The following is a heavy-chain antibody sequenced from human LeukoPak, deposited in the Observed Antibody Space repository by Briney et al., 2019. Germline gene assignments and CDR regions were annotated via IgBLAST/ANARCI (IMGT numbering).Heavy chain of an antibody. CDR2: INHSGST. CDR3: ARRVPAAPWGYYYYYYMDV. CDR1: GGSFSGYY. J-gene: IGHJ6*03. Sequence: SETLSLTCAVYGGSFSGYYWSWIRQPPGKGLEWIGEINHSGSTNYNPSLKSRVTISVDTSKNQFSLKLSSVTAADTAVYYCARRVPAAPWGYYYYYYMDVWGKGTTVTVSS. V-gene: IGHV4-34*01. D-gene: IGHD2-2*01.